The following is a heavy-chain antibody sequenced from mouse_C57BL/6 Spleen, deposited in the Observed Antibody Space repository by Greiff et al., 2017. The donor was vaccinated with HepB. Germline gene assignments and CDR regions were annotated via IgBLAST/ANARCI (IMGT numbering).Heavy chain of an antibody. CDR2: ISSGGDYI. Sequence: EVHLVESGEGLVKPGGSLKLSCAASGFTFSSYAMSWVRQTPEKRLEWVAYISSGGDYIYYADTVKGRFTISRDNARNTLYLQMSSLKSEDTAMYYCTRGLYGSREDWYFDVWGTGTTVTVSS. D-gene: IGHD1-1*01. J-gene: IGHJ1*03. CDR3: TRGLYGSREDWYFDV. V-gene: IGHV5-9-1*02. CDR1: GFTFSSYA.